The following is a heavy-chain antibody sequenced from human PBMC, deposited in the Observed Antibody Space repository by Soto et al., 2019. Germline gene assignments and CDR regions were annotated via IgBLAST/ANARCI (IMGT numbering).Heavy chain of an antibody. CDR2: INPSGGST. Sequence: SVKVSCKASGYTFTSYYMHWVRQAPGQGLEWMGIINPSGGSTSYAQKFQGRVTMTRDTSTSTVYMELSSLRSEDTAVYYCARDHGDIVVVPAALHYYYGMDVWGQGTTVTVSS. V-gene: IGHV1-46*01. CDR3: ARDHGDIVVVPAALHYYYGMDV. D-gene: IGHD2-2*01. CDR1: GYTFTSYY. J-gene: IGHJ6*02.